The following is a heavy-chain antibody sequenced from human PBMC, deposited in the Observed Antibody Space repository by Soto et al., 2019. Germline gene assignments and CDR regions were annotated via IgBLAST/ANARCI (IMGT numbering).Heavy chain of an antibody. D-gene: IGHD3-10*01. CDR1: GFTFSDHY. J-gene: IGHJ6*02. CDR3: ARVTSAWPNHGIDA. Sequence: EVQLVESGGGLAQPGGSLRLSCAASGFTFSDHYMDWVRQAPGKGLEWIGRVRRRVNSYTTEYAASVKGRFTISRDDSKDSVYLQMNSLKTEDTAVYYCARVTSAWPNHGIDAWGQGTTVTVS. V-gene: IGHV3-72*01. CDR2: VRRRVNSYTT.